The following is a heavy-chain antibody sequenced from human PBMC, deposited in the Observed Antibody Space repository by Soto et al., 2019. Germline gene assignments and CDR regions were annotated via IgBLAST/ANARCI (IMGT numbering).Heavy chain of an antibody. Sequence: EVQLVESGGGLVKPGGSLRLSCAASGFTFSSYSMNWVRQAPGKGLEWVSSISTSSHIYYADSVKGRFTISRDHAKNSLYLQMNSLGADDTAVYYCARAVYGYYGMDVWGQGTTVTVSS. CDR3: ARAVYGYYGMDV. CDR1: GFTFSSYS. CDR2: ISTSSHI. J-gene: IGHJ6*02. V-gene: IGHV3-21*01. D-gene: IGHD2-8*01.